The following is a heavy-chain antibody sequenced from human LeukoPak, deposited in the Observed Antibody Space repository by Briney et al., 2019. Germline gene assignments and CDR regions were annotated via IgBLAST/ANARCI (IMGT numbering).Heavy chain of an antibody. CDR3: ARPHYYDASGPFEY. J-gene: IGHJ4*02. CDR2: IHYSGAT. V-gene: IGHV4-39*01. D-gene: IGHD3-22*01. CDR1: GGSVSSNNYY. Sequence: SETLSLTCTVSGGSVSSNNYYWGWIRQPPGKGLEWIGSIHYSGATYYNPSLRSRVTIYVDTSKNQFSLKLTSVTAADTAVYYCARPHYYDASGPFEYWGQGTQVTVSS.